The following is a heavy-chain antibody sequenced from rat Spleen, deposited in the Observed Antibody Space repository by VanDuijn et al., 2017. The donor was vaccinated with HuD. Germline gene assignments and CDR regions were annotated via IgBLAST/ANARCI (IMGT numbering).Heavy chain of an antibody. CDR1: GFTFSDYF. V-gene: IGHV5-22*01. J-gene: IGHJ1*01. D-gene: IGHD1-4*01. CDR2: ISYEGSTT. Sequence: EVQLEESDGGLVQPGRSLKLSCAASGFTFSDYFMAWVRQAPKKGLEWVASISYEGSTTYHGDSVKGRFTISRDIAKSALYLQMNSLRSEDTATYYCARLGGYNPYWYFDFWGPGTMVTVSS. CDR3: ARLGGYNPYWYFDF.